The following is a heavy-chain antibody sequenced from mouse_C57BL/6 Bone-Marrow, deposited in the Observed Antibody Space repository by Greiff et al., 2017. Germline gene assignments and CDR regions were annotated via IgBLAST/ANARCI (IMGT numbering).Heavy chain of an antibody. CDR1: GFNIKHTY. V-gene: IGHV14-3*01. CDR3: ARSGIRYAMDY. CDR2: IDPANGNT. D-gene: IGHD1-1*01. Sequence: EVQLQQSVAELVRPGASVKLSCTASGFNIKHTYMHWVKQRPEQSLEWIGRIDPANGNTTYAPKFPGKATITADTSSNTAYLQLSSLTSEDTAIYYGARSGIRYAMDYWGQGTSVTVSS. J-gene: IGHJ4*01.